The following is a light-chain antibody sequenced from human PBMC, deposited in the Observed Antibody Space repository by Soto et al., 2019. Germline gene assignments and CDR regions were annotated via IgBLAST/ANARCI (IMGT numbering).Light chain of an antibody. CDR2: GAS. Sequence: EIVLTQCPGTLSLSPGERTTLSCRASQSISSSYLAWYQQKPGQAPRLLVYGASSRATGIPDRFSGSGSGTDFTLTISRLEPEDFALYYCQQYSSTFWTLGQGTKVDIK. J-gene: IGKJ1*01. CDR3: QQYSSTFWT. CDR1: QSISSSY. V-gene: IGKV3-20*01.